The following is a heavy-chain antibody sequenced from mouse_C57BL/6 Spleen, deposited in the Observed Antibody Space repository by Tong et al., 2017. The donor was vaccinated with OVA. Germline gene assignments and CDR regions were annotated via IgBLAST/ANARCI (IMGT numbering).Heavy chain of an antibody. CDR3: ARAQATDY. CDR2: ISSGGSYT. J-gene: IGHJ2*01. V-gene: IGHV5-6*01. D-gene: IGHD3-2*02. Sequence: EVQLQESGGDLVKPGGSLKLSCAASGFTFSSYGMSWVRQTPDKRLEWVATISSGGSYTYYPDSVKGRFTISRDNAKNTLYLQMSSLKSEDTAMYYCARAQATDYWDQGTTLTVSS. CDR1: GFTFSSYG.